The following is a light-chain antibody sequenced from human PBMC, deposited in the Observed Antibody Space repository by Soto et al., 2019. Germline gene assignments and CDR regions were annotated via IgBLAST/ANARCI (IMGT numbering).Light chain of an antibody. V-gene: IGLV2-14*01. CDR2: EVS. J-gene: IGLJ1*01. CDR1: SSDVGAYNY. CDR3: SSYTSSSTYV. Sequence: QSALTQPASVSGSPGQSITISCTGTSSDVGAYNYVSWHQQHPGKAPKLMIYEVSNRPSGVSNRFSGSKSGNTAFLTISGLQAEDEADYYCSSYTSSSTYVFGTGTKVTVL.